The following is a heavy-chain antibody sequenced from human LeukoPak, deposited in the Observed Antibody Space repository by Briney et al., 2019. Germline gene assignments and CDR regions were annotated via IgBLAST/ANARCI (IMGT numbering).Heavy chain of an antibody. CDR3: ARATVVLSWFDP. CDR1: GGSISSGDYY. V-gene: IGHV4-30-4*01. CDR2: IYYSGST. J-gene: IGHJ5*02. Sequence: SQTLSLTCTVSGGSISSGDYYWSWIRQPPGKGLEWIGYIYYSGSTNYNPSLKSRVTISVDTSKNQFSLKLSSVTAADTAVYYCARATVVLSWFDPWGQGTLVTVSS.